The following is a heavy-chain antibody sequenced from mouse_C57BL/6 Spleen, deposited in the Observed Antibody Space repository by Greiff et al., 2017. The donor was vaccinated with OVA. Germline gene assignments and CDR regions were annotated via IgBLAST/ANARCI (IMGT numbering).Heavy chain of an antibody. V-gene: IGHV1-15*01. CDR2: IDPETGGT. CDR3: TRDGAQATAWFAY. J-gene: IGHJ3*01. CDR1: GYTFTDYE. D-gene: IGHD3-2*02. Sequence: QVQLQQSGAELVRPGASVTLSCKASGYTFTDYEMHWVKQTPVHGLAWIGAIDPETGGTAYNQKFKGKAILTADQSSSTAYMELRSLTSEDSAVYYCTRDGAQATAWFAYWGQGTLVTVSA.